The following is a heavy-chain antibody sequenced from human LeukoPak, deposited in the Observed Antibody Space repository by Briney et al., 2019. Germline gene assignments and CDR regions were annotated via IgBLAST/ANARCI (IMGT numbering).Heavy chain of an antibody. CDR1: GFTFSSNG. D-gene: IGHD4-11*01. J-gene: IGHJ6*02. Sequence: PGGSLRLSCAASGFTFSSNGMHWVRQVPGKGLEWVGVIWYDGSNKYYADSVKGRFTISRDNSKNTLYLQMNSLRAEDTAVYYCARPYYSNYYYYGMDVWGQGTTVTVSS. CDR3: ARPYYSNYYYYGMDV. V-gene: IGHV3-33*01. CDR2: IWYDGSNK.